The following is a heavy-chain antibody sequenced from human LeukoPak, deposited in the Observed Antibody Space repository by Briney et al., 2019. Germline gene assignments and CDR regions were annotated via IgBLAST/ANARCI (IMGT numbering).Heavy chain of an antibody. Sequence: QSGGSLRLSCAASGFTFSMSWMTWVRQAPGKGLEWLAVMSSDGGDIYYADSVKGRFTISRDNSKNTLYLQMNSLRAEDTAVYYCSKPIAVADPTDYWGQGTLVTVSS. D-gene: IGHD6-19*01. CDR3: SKPIAVADPTDY. J-gene: IGHJ4*02. V-gene: IGHV3-30*18. CDR2: MSSDGGDI. CDR1: GFTFSMSW.